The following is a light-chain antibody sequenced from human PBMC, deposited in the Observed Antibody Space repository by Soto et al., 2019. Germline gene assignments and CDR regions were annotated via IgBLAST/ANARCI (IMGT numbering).Light chain of an antibody. CDR3: QQFGRSPLT. CDR2: GAS. J-gene: IGKJ1*01. CDR1: QSVSSSY. Sequence: EIVLTQSPGTLSLSPGERATLSCRASQSVSSSYFAWYQQKPGQAPRLLIYGASSRATGIPDRFSGSGSGTDFTLTISRLEPEDFAVYYCQQFGRSPLTFCQGINVDI. V-gene: IGKV3-20*01.